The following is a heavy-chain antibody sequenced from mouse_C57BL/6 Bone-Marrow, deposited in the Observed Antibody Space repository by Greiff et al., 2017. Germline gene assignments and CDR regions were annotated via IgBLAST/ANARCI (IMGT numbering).Heavy chain of an antibody. CDR2: IYPGGGYT. CDR3: ARSDDGYPGAY. J-gene: IGHJ3*01. CDR1: GYTFTNYW. D-gene: IGHD2-3*01. V-gene: IGHV1-63*01. Sequence: VQLQQSGAELVRPGTSVKMSCEASGYTFTNYWIGWAKQRPGNGLEWIGDIYPGGGYTNYNEKFKGKATLTADKSSSTAYMQFSSLTSEDSAIYYCARSDDGYPGAYWGQGTLVTVSA.